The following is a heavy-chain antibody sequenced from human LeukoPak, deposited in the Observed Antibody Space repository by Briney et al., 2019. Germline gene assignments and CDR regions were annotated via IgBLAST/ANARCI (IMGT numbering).Heavy chain of an antibody. Sequence: PGGSLRLSCAASGFTFSSYSMNWVRQAPGKGLEWVSSISSSSSYIYYADSVKGRFTISRDNAKNSLYLQMNSLRAEDTAVYYCARDREEVVPAAIPSPDNWFDPWGQGTLVTVSS. J-gene: IGHJ5*02. CDR2: ISSSSSYI. V-gene: IGHV3-21*01. D-gene: IGHD2-2*02. CDR1: GFTFSSYS. CDR3: ARDREEVVPAAIPSPDNWFDP.